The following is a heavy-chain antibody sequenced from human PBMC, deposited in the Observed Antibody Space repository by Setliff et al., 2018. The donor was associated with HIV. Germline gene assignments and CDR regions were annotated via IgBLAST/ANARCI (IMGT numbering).Heavy chain of an antibody. CDR1: GYTFTSYA. CDR3: ARGSRGDYGDYGAFIRYFDL. CDR2: INAGNGNT. V-gene: IGHV1-3*01. Sequence: ASVKVSCKASGYTFTSYAMHWVRQAPGQRLEWMGWINAGNGNTKYSQKFQGRVTITRDTSASTTYMELSSLKSEDTAVYYCARGSRGDYGDYGAFIRYFDLWGRGTLVTVSS. J-gene: IGHJ2*01. D-gene: IGHD4-17*01.